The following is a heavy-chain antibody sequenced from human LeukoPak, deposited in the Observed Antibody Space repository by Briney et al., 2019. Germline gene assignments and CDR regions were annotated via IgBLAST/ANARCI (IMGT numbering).Heavy chain of an antibody. CDR1: GFTFSTYW. D-gene: IGHD6-19*01. Sequence: GESLQISCAASGFTFSTYWMSWVRQAPGKGLEWVANIKQDGSEKYFVDSVKGRFTISRDNAKNSLYLQMNSLRAEDTAVYYCARIGYSSGWYAFYFDCWGQGTLVTVSS. J-gene: IGHJ4*02. CDR3: ARIGYSSGWYAFYFDC. V-gene: IGHV3-7*01. CDR2: IKQDGSEK.